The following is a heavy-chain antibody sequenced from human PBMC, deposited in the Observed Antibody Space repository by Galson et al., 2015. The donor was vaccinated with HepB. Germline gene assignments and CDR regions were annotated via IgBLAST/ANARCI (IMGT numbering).Heavy chain of an antibody. CDR3: AKNSGDQWNPVKY. V-gene: IGHV3-23*01. CDR1: GFTFSSYA. J-gene: IGHJ4*02. CDR2: ISGSGTYT. D-gene: IGHD1-26*01. Sequence: SLRLSCAASGFTFSSYAMSWVRQAPGKGLEWVSTISGSGTYTYYTDSVKGRFTNSRDNSKNTLYLEVNGLRAEDTAVYYCAKNSGDQWNPVKYWGQGTLVTVSS.